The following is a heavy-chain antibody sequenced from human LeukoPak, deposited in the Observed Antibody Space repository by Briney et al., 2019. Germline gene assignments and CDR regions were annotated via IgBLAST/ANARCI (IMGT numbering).Heavy chain of an antibody. J-gene: IGHJ4*02. CDR2: INHSGST. Sequence: SETLSLTCAVYGGSFSGYYWSWIRQPPGKGLEWIGEINHSGSTNYNPSLKSRVTISVDTSKNQFSLKLSSVTAADTAVYYCARGIYYDSSGYYYPNPYHFDYWGQGTLVTVSS. V-gene: IGHV4-34*01. CDR3: ARGIYYDSSGYYYPNPYHFDY. D-gene: IGHD3-22*01. CDR1: GGSFSGYY.